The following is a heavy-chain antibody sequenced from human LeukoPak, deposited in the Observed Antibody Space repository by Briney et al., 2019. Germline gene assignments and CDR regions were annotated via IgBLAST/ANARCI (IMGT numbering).Heavy chain of an antibody. CDR3: ARGLSQYYFDY. CDR2: VYYSGST. V-gene: IGHV4-59*12. J-gene: IGHJ4*02. Sequence: PSETLSLTCTVSGGSISSYYWSWIRQPPGKGLEWIGYVYYSGSTNYNPSLKSRVTISVDTSKNQFSLKLSSVTAADTAVYYCARGLSQYYFDYWGQGTLVTVSS. CDR1: GGSISSYY.